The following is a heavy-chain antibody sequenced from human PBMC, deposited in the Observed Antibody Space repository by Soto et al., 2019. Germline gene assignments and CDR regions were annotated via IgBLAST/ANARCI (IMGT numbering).Heavy chain of an antibody. CDR3: AKSLSEYSSSSPVDPFDY. D-gene: IGHD6-6*01. J-gene: IGHJ4*02. CDR1: GFTFSSYA. CDR2: ISGSGGST. Sequence: GGFLRLSCAASGFTFSSYAMSWVRQAPGKGLEWVSAISGSGGSTYYADSVKGRFTISRDNSKNTLYLQMNSLRAEDTAVYYCAKSLSEYSSSSPVDPFDYWGQGTLVTVSS. V-gene: IGHV3-23*01.